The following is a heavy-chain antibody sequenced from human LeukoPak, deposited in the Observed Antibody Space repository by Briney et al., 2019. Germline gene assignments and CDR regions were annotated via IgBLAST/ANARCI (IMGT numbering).Heavy chain of an antibody. J-gene: IGHJ3*02. V-gene: IGHV4-39*01. CDR3: ARHYHYGSGSYMPFHI. Sequence: SETLSLTCTVSSGSISSSTYYWGWIRQPPGKGLEWSGSIYFSGNTFYNPSLKSRVTISVDTSKNQISLKLSSVTAADTAVYYCARHYHYGSGSYMPFHIWGQGTMVTVSS. D-gene: IGHD3-10*01. CDR1: SGSISSSTYY. CDR2: IYFSGNT.